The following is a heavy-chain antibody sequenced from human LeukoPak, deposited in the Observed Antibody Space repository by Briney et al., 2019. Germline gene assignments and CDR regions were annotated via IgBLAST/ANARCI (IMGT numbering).Heavy chain of an antibody. D-gene: IGHD3-10*01. CDR1: GGTFSSYG. CDR2: IIPIFDKV. V-gene: IGHV1-69*13. J-gene: IGHJ6*02. CDR3: ARADARVRGPVDYYGMGV. Sequence: SVTVSCTASGGTFSSYGISWVRQAPGQGLEWMGGIIPIFDKVNYAQKFQGRVMITADESTSTAYMEVSSLRSEDTAVYYCARADARVRGPVDYYGMGVWGQGTTVTVSS.